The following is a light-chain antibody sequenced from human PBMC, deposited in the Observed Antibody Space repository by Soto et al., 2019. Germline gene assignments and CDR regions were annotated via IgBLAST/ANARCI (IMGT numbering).Light chain of an antibody. CDR2: AAS. J-gene: IGKJ3*01. CDR1: QSISSY. Sequence: DIQMTQSPSSLSASVGDRVTITCRASQSISSYLNWYQQKPGKAPKLLIYAASSLQSGGPSRFSGSGSGTDFTLTISRLQPEDFATYYCQQSYSTPWITFGPGTKVDI. V-gene: IGKV1-39*01. CDR3: QQSYSTPWIT.